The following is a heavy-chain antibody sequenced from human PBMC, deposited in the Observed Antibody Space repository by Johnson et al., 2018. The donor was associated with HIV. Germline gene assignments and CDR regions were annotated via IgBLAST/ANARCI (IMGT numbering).Heavy chain of an antibody. CDR2: ISYDGSNK. J-gene: IGHJ3*02. Sequence: QVQLVESGGGVVQPGRSLRLSCAASGFSFSSYDMHWVRQAPGKGLEWVAVISYDGSNKYYADSVKGRFTISRDNSKNTLYLQMNSLRAEDTAVYYCARDLGPDGAFDIWGQGTMVTVSS. CDR3: ARDLGPDGAFDI. D-gene: IGHD5-24*01. CDR1: GFSFSSYD. V-gene: IGHV3-30*03.